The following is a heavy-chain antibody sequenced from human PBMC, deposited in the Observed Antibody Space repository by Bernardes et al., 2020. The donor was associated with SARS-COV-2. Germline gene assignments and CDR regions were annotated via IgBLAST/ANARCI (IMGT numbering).Heavy chain of an antibody. CDR1: GFTFSSYW. V-gene: IGHV3-7*01. CDR2: IKGDGSQR. J-gene: IGHJ3*02. CDR3: ARDLLTDYDSSGYYLPDGFEI. Sequence: GGSLRLSRAASGFTFSSYWMSWVRQAPGKGLEWVANIKGDGSQRSSVDSVRGRFTISRDNAKNSVYLQMNSLRAEDTAVYHCARDLLTDYDSSGYYLPDGFEIWGQGTMVTVSS. D-gene: IGHD3-22*01.